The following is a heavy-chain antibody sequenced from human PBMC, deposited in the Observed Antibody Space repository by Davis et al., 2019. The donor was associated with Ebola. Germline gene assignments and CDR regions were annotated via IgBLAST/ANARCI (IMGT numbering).Heavy chain of an antibody. CDR1: GFTFSSYW. V-gene: IGHV3-30-3*01. D-gene: IGHD3-3*01. J-gene: IGHJ4*02. CDR3: ARDLME. CDR2: ISYDGSNK. Sequence: GGSLRLSCAASGFTFSSYWMHWVRQAPGKGLEWVAVISYDGSNKYYADSVKGRFTISRDNSKNTLYLQMNSLRAEDTAVYYCARDLMEWGQGTLVTVSS.